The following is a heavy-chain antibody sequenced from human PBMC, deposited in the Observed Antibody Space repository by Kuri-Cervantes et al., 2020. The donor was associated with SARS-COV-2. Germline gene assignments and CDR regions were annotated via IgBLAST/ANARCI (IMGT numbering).Heavy chain of an antibody. J-gene: IGHJ3*02. Sequence: SETLSLTCSVSNGSIRSSSYYWGWIRQPPGKGLEWIGSIYSSGSTYYNPSLKSRVTISLETSKNQFSLKLSSVTAADTAVYFCAKAYYDFWSGPWGGFDIWGQGTVVTVSS. CDR1: NGSIRSSSYY. CDR3: AKAYYDFWSGPWGGFDI. D-gene: IGHD3-3*01. CDR2: IYSSGST. V-gene: IGHV4-39*01.